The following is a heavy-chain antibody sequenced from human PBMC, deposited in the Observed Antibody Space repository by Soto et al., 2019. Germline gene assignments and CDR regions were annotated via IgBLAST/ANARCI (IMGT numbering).Heavy chain of an antibody. J-gene: IGHJ4*02. D-gene: IGHD3-10*01. Sequence: EVQLSGSGGGLVQPGGSLRLSCAASGFTFSSYAMSWVRQAPGKGLEWVSAISGSSTSTYYADSGKGRFTISRDNSKNTLYLQMNSLRAEDTAVYYCAKDPSSGFAMENYFDYWGQGTLVTVSS. CDR3: AKDPSSGFAMENYFDY. CDR1: GFTFSSYA. CDR2: ISGSSTST. V-gene: IGHV3-23*01.